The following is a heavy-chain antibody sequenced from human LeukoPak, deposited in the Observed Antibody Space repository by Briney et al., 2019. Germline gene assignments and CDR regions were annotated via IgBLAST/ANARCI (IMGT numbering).Heavy chain of an antibody. V-gene: IGHV3-23*01. CDR1: GLTFSSYA. CDR3: ARNVSSGWYVDY. CDR2: ISGSGDST. Sequence: PGGSLRLSCAVSGLTFSSYAMSWVRQAPGKGLEWVSAISGSGDSTSYADSVKGRFSVSRDNSKNTLYLQMNSLRAEDTALYFCARNVSSGWYVDYWGQGTLVTVSS. J-gene: IGHJ4*02. D-gene: IGHD6-19*01.